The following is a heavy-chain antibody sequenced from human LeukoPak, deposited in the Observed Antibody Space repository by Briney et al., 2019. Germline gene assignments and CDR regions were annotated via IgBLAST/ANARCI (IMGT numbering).Heavy chain of an antibody. J-gene: IGHJ4*02. CDR3: ARQLRGGYSYSDY. D-gene: IGHD5-18*01. CDR2: ICPGDSDT. Sequence: GESLKISCKGSGYSFTSYWIAWVRQMPGKGLEWMGMICPGDSDTRYSPSFQGQVTISADKSISTAYLQWSSLKASDTAIYYCARQLRGGYSYSDYWGQGTLVTVSS. V-gene: IGHV5-51*01. CDR1: GYSFTSYW.